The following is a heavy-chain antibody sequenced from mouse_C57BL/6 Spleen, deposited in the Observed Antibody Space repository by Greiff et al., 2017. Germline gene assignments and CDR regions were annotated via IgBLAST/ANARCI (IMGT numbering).Heavy chain of an antibody. CDR3: AREGYDYDKAWFAY. CDR1: GYSFTGYY. Sequence: EVKLVESGPELVKPGASVKISCKASGYSFTGYYMHWVKQSHGNILDWIGYIYPYNGVSSYNQKFKGKATLTVDKSSSTAYMELRSLTSEDSAVYYCAREGYDYDKAWFAYWGQGTLVTVSA. V-gene: IGHV1-31*01. D-gene: IGHD2-4*01. J-gene: IGHJ3*01. CDR2: IYPYNGVS.